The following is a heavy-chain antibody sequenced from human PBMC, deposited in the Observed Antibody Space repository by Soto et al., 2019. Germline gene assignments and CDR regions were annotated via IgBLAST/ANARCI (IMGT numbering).Heavy chain of an antibody. D-gene: IGHD2-15*01. Sequence: VQLVESGGGVVQPGRSLRLSCAASGFTFSSYAMHWVRQAPGKGLEWVAVISYDGSNKYYADSVKGRFTISRDNSKNTLYLQMNSLRAEDTAVYYCARDGGEGVVVAATNFDYWGQGTLVTVSS. V-gene: IGHV3-30-3*01. J-gene: IGHJ4*02. CDR3: ARDGGEGVVVAATNFDY. CDR2: ISYDGSNK. CDR1: GFTFSSYA.